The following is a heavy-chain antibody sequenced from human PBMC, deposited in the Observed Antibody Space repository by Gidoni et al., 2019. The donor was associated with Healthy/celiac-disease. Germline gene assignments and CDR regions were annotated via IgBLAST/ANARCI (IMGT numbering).Heavy chain of an antibody. CDR1: GFTFSSYA. CDR2: ISGSGGST. V-gene: IGHV3-23*01. J-gene: IGHJ4*02. CDR3: AKLRVWSPYWFDY. D-gene: IGHD3-3*01. Sequence: EVQLLESGGGLVQTGGSLSLSCAASGFTFSSYAMSWVRQAPGKGLEWVSAISGSGGSTYYADSVKGRFTISRDNSKNTLYLQMNSLRAEDTAVYYCAKLRVWSPYWFDYWGQGTLVTVSS.